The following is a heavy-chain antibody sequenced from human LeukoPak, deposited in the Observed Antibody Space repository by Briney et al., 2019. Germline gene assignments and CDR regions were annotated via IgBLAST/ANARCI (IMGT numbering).Heavy chain of an antibody. CDR2: IYHSGST. V-gene: IGHV4-30-2*01. D-gene: IGHD6-13*01. J-gene: IGHJ4*02. CDR1: GGSISSGGYY. CDR3: ARDHVAAAANY. Sequence: NPSETLSLTCTVSGGSISSGGYYWSWIRQPPGKGLEWIGYIYHSGSTYYNPSLKSRVTISVDRSKNQFSLKLSSVTAADTAVYYCARDHVAAAANYWGQGTLVTVTS.